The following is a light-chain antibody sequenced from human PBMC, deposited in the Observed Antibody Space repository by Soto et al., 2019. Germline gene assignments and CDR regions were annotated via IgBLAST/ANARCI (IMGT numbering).Light chain of an antibody. CDR2: DAS. CDR3: HTLPPLT. J-gene: IGKJ4*01. CDR1: QDITNY. Sequence: DIQMTQSPSSLSASVGDRFAITCQASQDITNYLNWCQQKPGKAPNLLIYDASNLTTGVPSRFSGSSSATDFTFTISSLQPEDIATYKYHTLPPLTFGGGTKVDIK. V-gene: IGKV1-33*01.